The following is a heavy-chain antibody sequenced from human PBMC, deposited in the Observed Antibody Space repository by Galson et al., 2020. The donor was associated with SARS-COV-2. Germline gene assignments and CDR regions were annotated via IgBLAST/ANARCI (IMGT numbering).Heavy chain of an antibody. CDR2: IRSKANSYAT. V-gene: IGHV3-73*01. CDR3: TRTYGGDSGPTLDY. Sequence: GGSLRLSCAASGFTFSGSAMHWVRQASGKGLEWVGRIRSKANSYATAYAASVKGRFTISRDDSKNTAYLQMNSLKTEDTAMYYCTRTYGGDSGPTLDYWGQGTLVTVSS. J-gene: IGHJ4*02. D-gene: IGHD2-21*02. CDR1: GFTFSGSA.